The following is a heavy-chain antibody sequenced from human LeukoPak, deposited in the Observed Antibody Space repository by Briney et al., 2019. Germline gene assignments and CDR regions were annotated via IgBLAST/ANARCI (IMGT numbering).Heavy chain of an antibody. CDR2: IYYSGST. D-gene: IGHD6-19*01. J-gene: IGHJ4*02. Sequence: LESLSLTCTVSRGAIRRDYWSCVWESPGEGVEWVGDIYYSGSTNYTPSLKSRVTISVATSKNQFSLKLSSVTAADTAVYYCARAAPWLATYYFDYWGQGTLVTVSS. V-gene: IGHV4-59*01. CDR1: RGAIRRDY. CDR3: ARAAPWLATYYFDY.